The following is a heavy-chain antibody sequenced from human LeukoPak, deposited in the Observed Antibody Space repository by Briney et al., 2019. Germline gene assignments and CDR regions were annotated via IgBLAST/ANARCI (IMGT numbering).Heavy chain of an antibody. CDR1: GFTFSSYA. Sequence: PGGSLRLSCAASGFTFSSYAMHWVRRAPGKGLEWVAVISYDGSNKYYADSVKGRFTISRDNSKNTLYLQMNSLRAEDTAVYYCARASAVWGSPWDGPAFDYWGQGTLVTVSS. D-gene: IGHD1-26*01. V-gene: IGHV3-30-3*01. J-gene: IGHJ4*02. CDR3: ARASAVWGSPWDGPAFDY. CDR2: ISYDGSNK.